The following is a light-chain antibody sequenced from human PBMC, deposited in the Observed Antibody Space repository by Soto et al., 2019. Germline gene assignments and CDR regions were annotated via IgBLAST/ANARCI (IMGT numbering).Light chain of an antibody. Sequence: QSALTQPASVSGSPGQSITISCTGTSSDVGGYNYVSWYQQHPGKAPKLMIYDVSRRPSGVYNRFSGSKSGNTASLTISGLQAEDEADYYCSSYRSSATDVVFGGGTKLTVL. V-gene: IGLV2-14*01. J-gene: IGLJ2*01. CDR2: DVS. CDR1: SSDVGGYNY. CDR3: SSYRSSATDVV.